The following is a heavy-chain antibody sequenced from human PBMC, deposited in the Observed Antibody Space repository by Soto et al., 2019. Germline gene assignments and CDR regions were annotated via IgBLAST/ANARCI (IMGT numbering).Heavy chain of an antibody. CDR3: ARGKYCSAATCYSWFDP. V-gene: IGHV1-69*02. CDR2: IIPILGIT. D-gene: IGHD2-2*02. Sequence: SVKVSCKASGGTFSSYTISWVRQAPGQGLEWMGRIIPILGITNYAQKFQGRVTITADESTSTTYMELSGLRSEDTAVYYCARGKYCSAATCYSWFDPWGQGTLVTVSS. CDR1: GGTFSSYT. J-gene: IGHJ5*02.